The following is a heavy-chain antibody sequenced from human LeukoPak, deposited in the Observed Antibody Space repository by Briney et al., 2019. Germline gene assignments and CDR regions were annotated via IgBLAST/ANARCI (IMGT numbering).Heavy chain of an antibody. CDR3: AKFSSTSNYYYGMDV. V-gene: IGHV3-23*01. J-gene: IGHJ6*02. CDR2: ISGGGGST. CDR1: GFTFSSYA. Sequence: GGSLRLSCAASGFTFSSYAMSWVRQAPGKGLEWVSAISGGGGSTYYADSVKGRFTISRDNSKNTLYLQMNSLRAEDTAVYYCAKFSSTSNYYYGMDVWGQGTTVTVSS.